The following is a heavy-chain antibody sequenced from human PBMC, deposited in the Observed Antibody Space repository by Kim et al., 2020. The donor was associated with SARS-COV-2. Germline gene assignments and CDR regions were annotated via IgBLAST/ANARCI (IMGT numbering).Heavy chain of an antibody. Sequence: SETLSLTCTVSGGSISSSSYYWGWIRQPPGKGLEWIGSIYYSGSTYYNPSLKSRVTISVDTSKNQFSLKLSSVTAADTAVYYCARLTYYDYVWGSAKFYYFDYWGQGTLVTVSS. J-gene: IGHJ4*02. V-gene: IGHV4-39*01. CDR3: ARLTYYDYVWGSAKFYYFDY. D-gene: IGHD3-16*01. CDR2: IYYSGST. CDR1: GGSISSSSYY.